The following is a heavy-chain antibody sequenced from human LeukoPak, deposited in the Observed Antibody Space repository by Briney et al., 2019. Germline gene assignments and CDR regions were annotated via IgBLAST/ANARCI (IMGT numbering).Heavy chain of an antibody. V-gene: IGHV4-59*12. CDR1: GGSISSSY. J-gene: IGHJ4*02. Sequence: SETLSLTCTVSGGSISSSYWSWIRQPPGKGLEWIGYIYYTGSTNYNPSLKSRVTISVDTSKNQFSLKLSSVTAADTAVYYCAREIGYYPDYWGQGTLVTVPS. CDR2: IYYTGST. CDR3: AREIGYYPDY. D-gene: IGHD3-3*01.